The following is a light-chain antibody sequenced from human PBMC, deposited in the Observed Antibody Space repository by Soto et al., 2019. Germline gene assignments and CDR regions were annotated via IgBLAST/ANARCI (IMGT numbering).Light chain of an antibody. CDR2: DAS. Sequence: IQMTQSPSTLSASVGDRVTITCRASHNIERWMAWYQQKPGKAPSLLIFDASTLHSGVPSRFSGSGSGTEFTLTISSLQPDDFATYYCQQYNSYSPTFGQGTKVDIK. V-gene: IGKV1-5*01. J-gene: IGKJ1*01. CDR1: HNIERW. CDR3: QQYNSYSPT.